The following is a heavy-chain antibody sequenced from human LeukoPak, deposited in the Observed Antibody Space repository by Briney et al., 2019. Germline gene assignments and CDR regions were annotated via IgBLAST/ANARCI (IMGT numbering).Heavy chain of an antibody. V-gene: IGHV3-48*03. D-gene: IGHD5-12*01. CDR1: GFTFSSYG. CDR3: ARGYRGYNDY. CDR2: ISSSGSTI. Sequence: GGSLRLSCAASGFTFSSYGMKWVRQAPGEGLEWVSDISSSGSTIYYADSVKGRFTISRDNAKNSLYLQMNSLRAEDTAVYYCARGYRGYNDYWGQGTLVTVSS. J-gene: IGHJ4*02.